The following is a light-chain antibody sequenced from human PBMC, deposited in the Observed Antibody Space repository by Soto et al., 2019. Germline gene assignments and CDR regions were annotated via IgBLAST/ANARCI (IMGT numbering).Light chain of an antibody. V-gene: IGKV3D-11*03. CDR3: KPDATAPSWT. J-gene: IGKJ1*01. Sequence: LTLSVVAVSLSPEERATLSCRARQRLPSRIAWYQQKPGQAPSLLLYVASTRATGVPDRFSGTGSGTEFSLTSSWLEHEEVGVQLFKPDATAPSWTFGQGSMADVK. CDR1: QRLPSR. CDR2: VAS.